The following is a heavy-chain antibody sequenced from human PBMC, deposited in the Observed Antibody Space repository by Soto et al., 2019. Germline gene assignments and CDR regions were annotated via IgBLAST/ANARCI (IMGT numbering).Heavy chain of an antibody. D-gene: IGHD3-10*02. V-gene: IGHV4-4*02. CDR3: ARNGVFADAFDI. CDR2: IYHSGSA. CDR1: GGSISSSNW. Sequence: PSETLSLTCAVSGGSISSSNWWSWVRQPPGKGLEWIGEIYHSGSANYNPSLKSRVTISVDKSKNQFSLKLSSVTAADTAVYYCARNGVFADAFDIWGQGTMVTVSS. J-gene: IGHJ3*02.